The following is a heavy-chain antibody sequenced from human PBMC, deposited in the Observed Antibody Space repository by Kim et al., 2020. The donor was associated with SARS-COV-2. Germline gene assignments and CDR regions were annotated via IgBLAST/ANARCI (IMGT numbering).Heavy chain of an antibody. CDR2: IWYDGSNK. Sequence: GGSLRLSCAASGFTFSSYGMHWVRQAPGKGLEWVAVIWYDGSNKYYADSVKGRFTISRDNSKNTLYLQMNSLRAEDTAVYYCARDGDYYGSGSYYTSYGMDVWGQGTTVTVSS. V-gene: IGHV3-33*01. D-gene: IGHD3-10*01. CDR3: ARDGDYYGSGSYYTSYGMDV. J-gene: IGHJ6*02. CDR1: GFTFSSYG.